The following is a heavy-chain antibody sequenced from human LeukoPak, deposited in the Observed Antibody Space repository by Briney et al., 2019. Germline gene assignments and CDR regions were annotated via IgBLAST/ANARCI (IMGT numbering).Heavy chain of an antibody. CDR1: GFTFSSYG. CDR3: ARHRVLSAAGFDY. J-gene: IGHJ4*02. D-gene: IGHD6-13*01. Sequence: GTLRLSCAASGFTFSSYGMSWIRQPPGKGLEWIGEINHSGSTNYNPSLKSRVTISVDTSKNQFSLKLSSVTAADTAVYYCARHRVLSAAGFDYWGQGTLVTVSS. V-gene: IGHV4-34*01. CDR2: INHSGST.